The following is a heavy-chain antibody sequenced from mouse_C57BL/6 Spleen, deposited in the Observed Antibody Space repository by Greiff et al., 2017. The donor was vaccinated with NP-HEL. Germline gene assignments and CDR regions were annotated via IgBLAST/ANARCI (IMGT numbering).Heavy chain of an antibody. D-gene: IGHD2-1*01. CDR1: GYTFTSYW. J-gene: IGHJ4*01. CDR3: ASYLLRGAMDY. CDR2: IDPSDSYT. Sequence: QVQLQQPGAELVKPGASVKVSCKASGYTFTSYWMQWVKQRPGQGLEWIGEIDPSDSYTNYNQKFKGKATLTVDTSSSTAYMQLSSLTSEDSAVYYCASYLLRGAMDYWGQGTSVTVSS. V-gene: IGHV1-50*01.